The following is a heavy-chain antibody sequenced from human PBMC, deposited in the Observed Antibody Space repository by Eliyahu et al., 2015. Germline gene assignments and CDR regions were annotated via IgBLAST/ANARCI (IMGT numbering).Heavy chain of an antibody. Sequence: EVQLVQSGGGLVKPGGSXRLSXXGXGFIXSXYGMNWVRQAPGKGLEWVSSISSGSSYIRYADSVKGRFTISRDNAENSLFLEMNTLRAEDTAVYYCARDHTVTVFDQWGQGTLVTVSS. CDR2: ISSGSSYI. CDR1: GFIXSXYG. CDR3: ARDHTVTVFDQ. D-gene: IGHD4-17*01. V-gene: IGHV3-21*01. J-gene: IGHJ4*02.